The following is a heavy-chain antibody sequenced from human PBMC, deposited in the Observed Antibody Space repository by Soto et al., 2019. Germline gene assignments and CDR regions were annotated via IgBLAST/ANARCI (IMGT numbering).Heavy chain of an antibody. CDR1: GYTFSSYA. CDR2: INPSGGST. J-gene: IGHJ6*02. V-gene: IGHV1-46*03. Sequence: GASVKVSCKPSGYTFSSYAISWVRQAPGRGLEWMGIINPSGGSTSYAQKFQGRVTMTRDTSTSTVCMELSSLRSEDTAVYYCARDRGRITMVRGVPPSYGMDVWGQGTTVTVSS. CDR3: ARDRGRITMVRGVPPSYGMDV. D-gene: IGHD3-10*01.